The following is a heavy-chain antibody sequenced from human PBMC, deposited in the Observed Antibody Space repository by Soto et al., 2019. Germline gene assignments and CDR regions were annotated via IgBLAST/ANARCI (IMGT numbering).Heavy chain of an antibody. D-gene: IGHD3-10*01. Sequence: QVQLVQSGADVKKPGSSVKVSCQASGVTFSSETLGWVRQAPGQGLEWVGGIIPLFGTARYAQKFQGRVTIPADESTSTLYMELSSLRSDDTAVYFCATELGENPASPFDAWGQGTLVTVSS. CDR3: ATELGENPASPFDA. J-gene: IGHJ4*02. CDR2: IIPLFGTA. CDR1: GVTFSSET. V-gene: IGHV1-69*01.